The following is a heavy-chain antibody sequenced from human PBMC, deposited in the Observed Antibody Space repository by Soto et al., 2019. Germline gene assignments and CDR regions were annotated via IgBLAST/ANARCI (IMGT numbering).Heavy chain of an antibody. CDR1: GGSFSGYY. D-gene: IGHD1-26*01. Sequence: SETLSLTCAVYGGSFSGYYWSWIRQPPGKGLEWIGEINHSGSTNYNPSLKSRVTISVDTSKNQFSLKLSSVTAADTAVYYCARVAARDNGSYYVDYFDYWGQGTLVTVSS. V-gene: IGHV4-34*01. CDR2: INHSGST. J-gene: IGHJ4*02. CDR3: ARVAARDNGSYYVDYFDY.